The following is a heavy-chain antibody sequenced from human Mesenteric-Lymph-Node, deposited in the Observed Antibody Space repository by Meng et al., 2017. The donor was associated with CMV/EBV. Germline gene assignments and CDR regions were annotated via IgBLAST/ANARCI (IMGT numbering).Heavy chain of an antibody. V-gene: IGHV1-8*02. D-gene: IGHD3-16*01. CDR2: MNPNSGNT. J-gene: IGHJ3*02. CDR3: ARSPLGGSNDAFDI. CDR1: GYTFTSYA. Sequence: ASVKVSCKASGYTFTSYAISWVRQAPGQGLEWMGWMNPNSGNTGYAQKFQGRVTMTRNTSISTAYMELSSLRSEDTAVYYCARSPLGGSNDAFDIWGQGTMVTVSS.